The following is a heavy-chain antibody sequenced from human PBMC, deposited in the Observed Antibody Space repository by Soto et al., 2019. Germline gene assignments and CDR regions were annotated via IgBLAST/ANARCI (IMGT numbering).Heavy chain of an antibody. D-gene: IGHD6-13*01. CDR1: GGSFSGYY. Sequence: QVQLQQWGAGLLKPSETLSLTCAVYGGSFSGYYWSWIRQPPGKGLEWIGEINHSGSTNYNPSLKSRVTISVETSKNQFSLKLSSVTAADTAVYYCASGWYSSRWYRRALNWFDPWGQGTLVTVSS. CDR3: ASGWYSSRWYRRALNWFDP. J-gene: IGHJ5*02. V-gene: IGHV4-34*01. CDR2: INHSGST.